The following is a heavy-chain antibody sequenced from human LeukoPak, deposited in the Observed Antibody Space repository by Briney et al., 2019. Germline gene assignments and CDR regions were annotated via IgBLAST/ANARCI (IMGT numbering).Heavy chain of an antibody. J-gene: IGHJ4*02. CDR2: ISGIGGST. CDR3: AGDGSTGYYSSLDY. D-gene: IGHD3-22*01. V-gene: IGHV3-23*01. CDR1: GFTFSSYA. Sequence: PGGSLRLSCAASGFTFSSYAMSWVRQAPGKGLEWVSVISGIGGSTYYADSVKGRFTISRDSSKNTLYLQMNSLRAEDTAVYYCAGDGSTGYYSSLDYWGQGTLVTVSS.